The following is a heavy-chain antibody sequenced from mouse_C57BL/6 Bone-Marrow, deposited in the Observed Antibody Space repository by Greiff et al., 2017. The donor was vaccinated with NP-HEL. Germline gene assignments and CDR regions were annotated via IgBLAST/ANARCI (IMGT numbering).Heavy chain of an antibody. D-gene: IGHD2-4*01. CDR1: GYTFTSYW. V-gene: IGHV1-55*01. CDR2: IYPGSGST. CDR3: ARWEDYPYYYAMDY. Sequence: VQLQQSGAELVKPGASVKMSCKASGYTFTSYWITWVKQRPGQGLEWIGDIYPGSGSTNYNEKFKSKATLTVDTSSSTAYMQLSSLTSEDSAVYYCARWEDYPYYYAMDYWGQGTSVTVSS. J-gene: IGHJ4*01.